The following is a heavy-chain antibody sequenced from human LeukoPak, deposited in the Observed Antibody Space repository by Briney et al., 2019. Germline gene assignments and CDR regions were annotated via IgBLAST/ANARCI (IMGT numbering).Heavy chain of an antibody. D-gene: IGHD3-3*01. CDR2: IYYSGST. CDR1: GGSISSYY. Sequence: SETQSLTCTVSGGSISSYYWSWIRQPPGKGLEWIGYIYYSGSTNYNPSLKSRVTISVDTSKNQFSLKLSSVTAADTAVYYCARVPLLSITIFGVVKDYYYGMDVWGQGTTVTVSS. CDR3: ARVPLLSITIFGVVKDYYYGMDV. V-gene: IGHV4-59*01. J-gene: IGHJ6*02.